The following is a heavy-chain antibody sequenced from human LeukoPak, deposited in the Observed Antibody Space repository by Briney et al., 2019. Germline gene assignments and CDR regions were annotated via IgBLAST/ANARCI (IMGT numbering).Heavy chain of an antibody. CDR2: ISSSSSYI. CDR1: GFTFSSYS. J-gene: IGHJ4*02. CDR3: AKGLEVVTDALFDY. D-gene: IGHD4-23*01. V-gene: IGHV3-21*01. Sequence: GGSLRLSCAASGFTFSSYSMNWVRQAPGKGLEWVSSISSSSSYIYYADSVKGRFTISRDNAKNTLYLQMNSLRAEDTAVYYCAKGLEVVTDALFDYWGQGTLVTVSS.